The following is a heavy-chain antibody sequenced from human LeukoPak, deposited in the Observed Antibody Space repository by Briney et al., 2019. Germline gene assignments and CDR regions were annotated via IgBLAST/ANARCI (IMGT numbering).Heavy chain of an antibody. CDR3: AKGTTYGIAVAGSDY. D-gene: IGHD6-19*01. CDR1: GFTFDDYA. J-gene: IGHJ4*02. Sequence: GGSLRLSCAASGFTFDDYAMYWVRQAPGKGLEWVSGISWNSGSIGYADSVKGRFTISRDNAKNSLYLQMNSLRAEDMALYYCAKGTTYGIAVAGSDYWGQGTLVTVSS. CDR2: ISWNSGSI. V-gene: IGHV3-9*03.